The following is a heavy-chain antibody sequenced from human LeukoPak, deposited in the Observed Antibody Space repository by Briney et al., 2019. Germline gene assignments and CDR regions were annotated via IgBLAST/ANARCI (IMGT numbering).Heavy chain of an antibody. Sequence: RPGGSLRLSCAASGFTFSSFAMSWVRQAPGKGLEWVSGISGSGGSTYYADSVQGRFTISRGASKNTLFLQMNSLRADDTAVYNCARKTDSSGSGDYWGQGTLVTVSS. CDR2: ISGSGGST. J-gene: IGHJ4*02. CDR3: ARKTDSSGSGDY. CDR1: GFTFSSFA. V-gene: IGHV3-23*01. D-gene: IGHD3-22*01.